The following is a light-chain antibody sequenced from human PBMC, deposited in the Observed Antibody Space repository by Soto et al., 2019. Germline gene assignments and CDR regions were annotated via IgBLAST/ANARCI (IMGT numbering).Light chain of an antibody. V-gene: IGKV3-20*01. CDR2: AAS. CDR3: QQYDSTPRT. J-gene: IGKJ4*01. Sequence: EIVLKQSPDTLSLSPGERATLSCRASQSVKNNYFSWYQQKPGQAPRFLIYAASSRATGIPDRFSGSGSATDFTLTISSLQPEDFAVYYCQQYDSTPRTFGGGTKVDIK. CDR1: QSVKNNY.